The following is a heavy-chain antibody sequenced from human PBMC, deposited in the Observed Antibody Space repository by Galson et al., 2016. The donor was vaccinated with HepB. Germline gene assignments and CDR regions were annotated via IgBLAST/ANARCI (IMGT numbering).Heavy chain of an antibody. D-gene: IGHD3-3*01. CDR2: ISPYIGNT. J-gene: IGHJ4*02. CDR3: ARVFWNRQDFWSGYSNAPDY. V-gene: IGHV1-18*04. CDR1: GYNFTSYG. Sequence: SVKVSCKASGYNFTSYGISWVRQAPGQGLEWMGWISPYIGNTNYAQKFQGRVTMTTDTATSTAYMELRSLRSDDTAVYYCARVFWNRQDFWSGYSNAPDYWGQGTLVTVSS.